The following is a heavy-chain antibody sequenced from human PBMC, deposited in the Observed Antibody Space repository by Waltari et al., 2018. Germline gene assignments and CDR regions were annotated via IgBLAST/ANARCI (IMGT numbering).Heavy chain of an antibody. CDR2: SMPSFGTA. Sequence: QVQLVQSGAAVKKPGSSVKVSCKASGGTFSSYAISWVRQAPGQGLEWMGWSMPSFGTANYAQKFHGRVTITTDESTSTAYMELSSLRTEDTAVYYCARGVGAAAGPSPYYYGMDVWGQGTTVTVSS. V-gene: IGHV1-69*05. CDR1: GGTFSSYA. D-gene: IGHD6-13*01. CDR3: ARGVGAAAGPSPYYYGMDV. J-gene: IGHJ6*02.